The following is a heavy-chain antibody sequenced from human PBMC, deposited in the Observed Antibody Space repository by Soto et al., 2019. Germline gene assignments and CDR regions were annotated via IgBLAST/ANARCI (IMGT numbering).Heavy chain of an antibody. J-gene: IGHJ6*01. D-gene: IGHD3-22*01. Sequence: SGGSLRLSCAASGFTFSSYGMHWVRQAPGKGLEWVAVISCDGSNKYYADSVKGRFTISRDNSKNTLYLQMNSLRAEDTAVYYCAKVGIAMMNRYGMDGYGQGTTGTVSS. CDR3: AKVGIAMMNRYGMDG. CDR1: GFTFSSYG. V-gene: IGHV3-30*18. CDR2: ISCDGSNK.